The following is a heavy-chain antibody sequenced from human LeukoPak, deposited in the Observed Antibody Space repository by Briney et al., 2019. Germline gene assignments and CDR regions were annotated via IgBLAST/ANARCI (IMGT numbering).Heavy chain of an antibody. Sequence: SETLSLTCTVSGGSISSGDYYWSWIRQPPGKGLERIGYIYNSGTIYYNPSLKSRLTISVDTSRNQFSLRLRSVTAADTAVYYCATAPLPATMWNWYFDLWGRGTLVTVSS. CDR1: GGSISSGDYY. V-gene: IGHV4-30-4*01. J-gene: IGHJ2*01. D-gene: IGHD2-2*01. CDR3: ATAPLPATMWNWYFDL. CDR2: IYNSGTI.